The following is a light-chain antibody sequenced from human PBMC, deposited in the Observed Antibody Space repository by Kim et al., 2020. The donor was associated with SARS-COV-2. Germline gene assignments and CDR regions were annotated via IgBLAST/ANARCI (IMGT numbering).Light chain of an antibody. CDR2: DVS. Sequence: GKSVTISCAGTSSDVGGYNYFSWYQQHPGKVPKLVIFDVSRRPSGIPDRFSGSKSGNTASLTISGLQAEDETDYYCCSYAGSYSWVFGGGTQLTVL. J-gene: IGLJ3*02. V-gene: IGLV2-11*01. CDR3: CSYAGSYSWV. CDR1: SSDVGGYNY.